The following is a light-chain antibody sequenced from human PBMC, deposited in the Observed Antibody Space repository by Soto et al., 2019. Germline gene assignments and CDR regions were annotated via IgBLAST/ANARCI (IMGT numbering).Light chain of an antibody. CDR1: SGDVGAYNY. Sequence: QSALTQPPSASGSPGQSVTISCTGTSGDVGAYNYVSWYQQHAGKAPKLVIYEVTKRPSGVPDRFSGSKSANTASLTVSGLQAEDEADYYCSSFASSNTWVFGGGTKLTVL. CDR2: EVT. J-gene: IGLJ3*02. CDR3: SSFASSNTWV. V-gene: IGLV2-8*01.